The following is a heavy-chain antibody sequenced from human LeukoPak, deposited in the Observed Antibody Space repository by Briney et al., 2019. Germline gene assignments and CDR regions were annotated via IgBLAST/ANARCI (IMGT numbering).Heavy chain of an antibody. CDR1: GGSFSGYY. J-gene: IGHJ4*02. Sequence: PSETLSLTCAVYGGSFSGYYWSWIRQPPGKGLEWIGEINHSGSTNYNPSLKSRVTISVDTSKNQFSLKLSSVTAADMAVYYCARAPSYYYAGRGADYWGQGTLVTVSS. V-gene: IGHV4-34*01. CDR2: INHSGST. CDR3: ARAPSYYYAGRGADY. D-gene: IGHD3-10*01.